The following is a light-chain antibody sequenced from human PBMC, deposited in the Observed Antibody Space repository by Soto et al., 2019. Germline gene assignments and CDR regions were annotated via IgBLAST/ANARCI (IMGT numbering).Light chain of an antibody. Sequence: EIVLTQSPGTLSLSPGERATLSCRASQTISNSYSAWYQQKPGQAPRLLIYGASTRATGIPERFSGSGSGTDFTLTISRREPGDFAVYYCQVYGDSSPTFGQGTKVEIK. CDR2: GAS. CDR3: QVYGDSSPT. V-gene: IGKV3-20*01. J-gene: IGKJ1*01. CDR1: QTISNSY.